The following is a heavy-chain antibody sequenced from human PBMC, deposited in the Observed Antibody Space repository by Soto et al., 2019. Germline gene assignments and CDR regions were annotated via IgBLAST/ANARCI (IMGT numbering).Heavy chain of an antibody. CDR1: GDSVSSNSAA. D-gene: IGHD3-22*01. CDR3: ARGRITMIVVGDDAFDI. Sequence: PSQTLSLTCAISGDSVSSNSAAWNWIRQSPSRGLEWLGRTYYRSKWYNDYAVSVKSRITINPDTSKNQFSLQLSSVTAADTAVDYCARGRITMIVVGDDAFDIWGQGTMVTVSS. V-gene: IGHV6-1*01. J-gene: IGHJ3*02. CDR2: TYYRSKWYN.